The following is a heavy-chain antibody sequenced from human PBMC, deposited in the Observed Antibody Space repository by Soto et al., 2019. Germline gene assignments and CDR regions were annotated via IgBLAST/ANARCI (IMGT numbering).Heavy chain of an antibody. CDR1: GYSFTSYW. Sequence: GESLKISCNGSGYSFTSYWISWVRQMPGKGLEWMGRIDPSDSYTNYSPSFQGHVTISADKSISTAYLQWSSLKASDTAMYYCARPRQGLLWFGELFGPFDIWGQGTMVTVSS. D-gene: IGHD3-10*01. CDR3: ARPRQGLLWFGELFGPFDI. CDR2: IDPSDSYT. J-gene: IGHJ3*02. V-gene: IGHV5-10-1*01.